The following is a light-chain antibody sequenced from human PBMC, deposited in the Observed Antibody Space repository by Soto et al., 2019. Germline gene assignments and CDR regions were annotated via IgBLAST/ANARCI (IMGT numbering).Light chain of an antibody. Sequence: TVSTQSPATLSLYPGERATLSCRASQSINSQLAWYQQKPGQAPRLLIYDASNRAAGIPARFSGSGSGTDFTLTINNLEPDDVAVYYCQQRSYLFTFGGGTKVDIK. CDR3: QQRSYLFT. CDR2: DAS. V-gene: IGKV3-11*01. J-gene: IGKJ4*01. CDR1: QSINSQ.